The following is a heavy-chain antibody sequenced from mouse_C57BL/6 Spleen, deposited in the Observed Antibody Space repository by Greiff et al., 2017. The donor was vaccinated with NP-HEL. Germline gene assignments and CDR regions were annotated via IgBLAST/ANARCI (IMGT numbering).Heavy chain of an antibody. CDR1: GYTFTDYE. J-gene: IGHJ2*01. D-gene: IGHD1-1*01. V-gene: IGHV1-15*01. Sequence: VQLQQSGAELVRPGASVTLSCKASGYTFTDYEMHWVKQTPVHGLEWIGAIDPETGGTAYNQKFKGKAILTADKSSSTAYMELRSLTSEDSAVYYCTRGNLLLRLFDYWGQGTTLTVSS. CDR3: TRGNLLLRLFDY. CDR2: IDPETGGT.